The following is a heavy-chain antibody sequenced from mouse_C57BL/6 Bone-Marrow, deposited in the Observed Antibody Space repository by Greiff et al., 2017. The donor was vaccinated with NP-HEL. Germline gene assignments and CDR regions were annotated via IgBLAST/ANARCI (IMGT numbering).Heavy chain of an antibody. CDR3: ARESTTVVATDFDY. CDR1: GYTFTSYW. V-gene: IGHV1-59*01. D-gene: IGHD1-1*01. J-gene: IGHJ2*01. CDR2: IDPSDSYT. Sequence: VQLQQPGAELVRPGTSVKLSCKASGYTFTSYWMHWVKQRPGQGLEWIGVIDPSDSYTNYNQKFKGKATLTVDTSSSTAYMQLSSLTSEDSAVYYCARESTTVVATDFDYWGQGTTLTVSS.